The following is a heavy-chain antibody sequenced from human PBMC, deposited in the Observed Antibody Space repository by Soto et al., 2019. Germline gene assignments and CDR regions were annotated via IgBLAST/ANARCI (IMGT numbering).Heavy chain of an antibody. CDR1: GGSISSGGYS. Sequence: LSLTCAVSGGSISSGGYSWSWIRQPPGKGLEWIGYIYHSGSTYYNPSLKSRVTISVDRSKNQFSLKLSSVTAADTAVYYCDRGAKGIVGATTFDYWGQGTLVTVSS. V-gene: IGHV4-30-2*01. J-gene: IGHJ4*02. CDR3: DRGAKGIVGATTFDY. CDR2: IYHSGST. D-gene: IGHD1-26*01.